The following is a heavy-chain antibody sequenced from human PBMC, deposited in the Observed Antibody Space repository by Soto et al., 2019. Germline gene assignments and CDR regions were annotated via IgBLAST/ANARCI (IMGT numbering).Heavy chain of an antibody. CDR3: ASLGAYCSSTSCSNDY. D-gene: IGHD2-2*01. CDR2: IYYSGST. V-gene: IGHV4-59*01. J-gene: IGHJ4*02. Sequence: PSETLSLTCTVSGGSISSYYWSWIRQPPGKGLEWIGYIYYSGSTNYNPSLKSRVTISVDTSKNQFSLKLSSVTAADTAVYYCASLGAYCSSTSCSNDYWGQGTLVTVSS. CDR1: GGSISSYY.